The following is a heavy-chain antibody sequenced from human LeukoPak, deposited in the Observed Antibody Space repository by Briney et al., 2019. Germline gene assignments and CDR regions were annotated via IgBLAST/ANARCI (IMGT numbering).Heavy chain of an antibody. D-gene: IGHD4-23*01. CDR3: AKEFGNFEFDY. J-gene: IGHJ4*02. V-gene: IGHV3-30*02. CDR2: IRYDGGNK. Sequence: PGGSLRLSCAASGFTFSSSGMHWVRQAPGKGLEWVTFIRYDGGNKYYADSVKGRFTISRDNFKNTLYLQMNSLRAEDTAVYYCAKEFGNFEFDYWGQGTLVIVSS. CDR1: GFTFSSSG.